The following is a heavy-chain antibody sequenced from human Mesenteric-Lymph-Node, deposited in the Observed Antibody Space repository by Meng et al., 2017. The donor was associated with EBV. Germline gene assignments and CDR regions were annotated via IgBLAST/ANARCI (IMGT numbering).Heavy chain of an antibody. CDR2: RYHSGYT. CDR1: GGAVSSNNYY. CDR3: ARFQLLSFGEQT. V-gene: IGHV4-61*03. J-gene: IGHJ5*02. D-gene: IGHD3-10*01. Sequence: QLQQSGPGLVKPSETLSLTCSVSGGAVSSNNYYWSWMRQPPGKRLEWIGSRYHSGYTDYNPSLKSLVTISLDTSKNHLSLKLASVTAADTAVYYCARFQLLSFGEQTWSQGSLVTVSS.